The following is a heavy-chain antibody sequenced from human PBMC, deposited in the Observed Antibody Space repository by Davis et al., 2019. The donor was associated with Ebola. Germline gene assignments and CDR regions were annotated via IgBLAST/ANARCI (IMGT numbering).Heavy chain of an antibody. CDR3: AREGGRYYDSSGYVFDI. CDR1: GYRFTSYY. J-gene: IGHJ3*02. CDR2: ISPITGGT. D-gene: IGHD3-22*01. Sequence: ASVPVSCKASGYRFTSYYMHWVRQAPGQGLEGMGIISPITGGTSYAQNFQVRVNMTRDTSTSTVYMELSSLRSEDTAVYYCAREGGRYYDSSGYVFDIWGQGTMVKVSS. V-gene: IGHV1-46*01.